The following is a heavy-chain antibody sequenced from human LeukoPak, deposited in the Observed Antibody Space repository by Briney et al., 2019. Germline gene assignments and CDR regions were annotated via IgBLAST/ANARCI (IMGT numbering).Heavy chain of an antibody. D-gene: IGHD1-26*01. V-gene: IGHV3-23*01. CDR1: GFTLSSYA. CDR3: AKRGAEVGTTVAPGDY. Sequence: GGSLRLSCAASGFTLSSYAMNWVRQAPGEGLEWVSAISGNGNAYYADSVKGRFTISRDNSKNTLYLQMNSLRAEDTAVYYCAKRGAEVGTTVAPGDYWGQGTLLTVSS. CDR2: ISGNGNA. J-gene: IGHJ4*02.